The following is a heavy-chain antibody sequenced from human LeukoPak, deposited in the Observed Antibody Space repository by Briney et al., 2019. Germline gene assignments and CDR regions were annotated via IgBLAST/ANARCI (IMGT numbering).Heavy chain of an antibody. CDR2: IYNSGNT. V-gene: IGHV4-4*07. Sequence: PSETLSLTCTVSGDSITRNYWSWIRQPAGKGLEWIGRIYNSGNTNYSPSLESRVTMSTDTFKNQFSLKLSSVTAADTAVYYCARGSFDSSGYYVFDYWGQGTLVTVSS. CDR3: ARGSFDSSGYYVFDY. CDR1: GDSITRNY. J-gene: IGHJ4*02. D-gene: IGHD3-22*01.